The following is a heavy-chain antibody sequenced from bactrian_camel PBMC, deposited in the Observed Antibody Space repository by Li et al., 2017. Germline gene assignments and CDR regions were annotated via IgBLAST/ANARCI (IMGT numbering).Heavy chain of an antibody. V-gene: IGHV3-2*01. CDR1: GFSFSSYY. D-gene: IGHD2*01. CDR2: IYTADGRT. Sequence: HVQLVESGGGLVQPGGSLRLSCAASGFSFSSYYMIWVRQAPGKGLEWVSSIYTADGRTNSADSVKGRFTMSRDNAKNMLYLRMDNLKSEDTALYYCAKALGGGDYYTGEYNYWGQGTQVTVS. J-gene: IGHJ4*01. CDR3: AKALGGGDYYTGEYNY.